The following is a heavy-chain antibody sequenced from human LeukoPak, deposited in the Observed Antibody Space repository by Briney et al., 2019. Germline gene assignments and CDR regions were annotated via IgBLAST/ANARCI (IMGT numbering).Heavy chain of an antibody. Sequence: SETLSLTCAVYGGSFSGYYWSWIRQPPGKGLEWIGEVNHSGSTNYNPSLKSRVTISVDTSKNQFSLKLSSVTAADTAVYYCARQSSDYAGDYWGQGTLVTVSS. CDR2: VNHSGST. CDR1: GGSFSGYY. D-gene: IGHD4-17*01. CDR3: ARQSSDYAGDY. J-gene: IGHJ4*02. V-gene: IGHV4-34*01.